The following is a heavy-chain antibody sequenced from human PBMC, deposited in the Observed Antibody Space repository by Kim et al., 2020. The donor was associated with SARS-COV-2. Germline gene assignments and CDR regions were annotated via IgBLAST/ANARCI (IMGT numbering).Heavy chain of an antibody. CDR2: IYSSGST. Sequence: SETLSLTCTVSGGSISSSSYYWGWIRQPPEKGLEWIGTIYSSGSTYYNPSLNSRVFISVDTSKNQFSLKLSSVTAADTAVYYCAKHRSRRWTPDYYYGMDVWGQGTTVTVSS. J-gene: IGHJ6*02. CDR1: GGSISSSSYY. CDR3: AKHRSRRWTPDYYYGMDV. D-gene: IGHD6-13*01. V-gene: IGHV4-39*01.